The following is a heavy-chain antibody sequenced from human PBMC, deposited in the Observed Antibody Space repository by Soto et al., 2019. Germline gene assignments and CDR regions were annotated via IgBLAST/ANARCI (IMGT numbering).Heavy chain of an antibody. V-gene: IGHV1-24*01. CDR1: GYTLTELS. D-gene: IGHD3-9*01. Sequence: VKVSCKVSGYTLTELSIHWVLQAPGKGLEWMGGFDPEDGETIYAQKFQGRVTMTEDTSTDTAYMELSSLRSEDTAVYYCATGNYDILTGYRRTSFDYWGQGTLVTVSS. CDR2: FDPEDGET. CDR3: ATGNYDILTGYRRTSFDY. J-gene: IGHJ4*02.